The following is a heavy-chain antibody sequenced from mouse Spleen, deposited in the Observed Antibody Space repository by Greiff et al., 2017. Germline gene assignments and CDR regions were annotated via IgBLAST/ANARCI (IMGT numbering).Heavy chain of an antibody. CDR2: IYPGSGNT. J-gene: IGHJ3*01. V-gene: IGHV1-77*01. D-gene: IGHD2-3*01. CDR1: GYTFTDYY. Sequence: VMLVESGAELARPGASVKLSCKASGYTFTDYYINWVKQRTGQGLEWIGEIYPGSGNTYYNEKFKGKATLTADKSSSTAYMQLSSLTSEDSAVYFCARRGYYWFAYWGQGTLVTVSA. CDR3: ARRGYYWFAY.